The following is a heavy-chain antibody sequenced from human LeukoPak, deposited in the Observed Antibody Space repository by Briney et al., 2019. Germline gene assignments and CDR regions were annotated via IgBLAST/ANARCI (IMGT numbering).Heavy chain of an antibody. V-gene: IGHV4-39*01. D-gene: IGHD6-6*01. Sequence: SETLSLTCTVSGGSISSSSYYWGWIRQPPGKGLEWIGSIYYSGSTYYNPSLKSRVTISVDTSKNQFSLKLSSVTAADTAVYYCATIAARPPFDYWGQGTPVTVSS. CDR2: IYYSGST. CDR3: ATIAARPPFDY. J-gene: IGHJ4*02. CDR1: GGSISSSSYY.